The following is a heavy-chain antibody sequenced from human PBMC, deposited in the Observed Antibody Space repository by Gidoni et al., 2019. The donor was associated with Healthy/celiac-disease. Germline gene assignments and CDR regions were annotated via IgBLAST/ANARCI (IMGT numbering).Heavy chain of an antibody. J-gene: IGHJ4*02. V-gene: IGHV4-38-2*01. CDR2: IYHSGST. Sequence: QVQLQESGPGLVKPSETLSLTCAVSGYSISSGYYWGWIRQPPGKGLEWIGSIYHSGSTYYNPSLKSRVTISVDTSKNQFSLKLSSVTAADTAVYYCARGRGRWYPAYFDYWGQGTLVTVSS. CDR1: GYSISSGYY. CDR3: ARGRGRWYPAYFDY. D-gene: IGHD2-15*01.